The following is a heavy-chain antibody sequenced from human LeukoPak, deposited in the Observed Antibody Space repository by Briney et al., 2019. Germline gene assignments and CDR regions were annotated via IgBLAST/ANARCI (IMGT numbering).Heavy chain of an antibody. CDR2: IISSGDIT. V-gene: IGHV3-23*01. J-gene: IGHJ4*02. CDR1: GFPFSSYA. Sequence: GGSLRLSCTASGFPFSSYAMSWVRLAPGKGLEWVSRIISSGDITYYSDSLKGRFTISRDNSKNTVYLQMDSLRADDSAVYYCAKNAGYSYGLYYFDYWGQGALVTVSS. D-gene: IGHD5-18*01. CDR3: AKNAGYSYGLYYFDY.